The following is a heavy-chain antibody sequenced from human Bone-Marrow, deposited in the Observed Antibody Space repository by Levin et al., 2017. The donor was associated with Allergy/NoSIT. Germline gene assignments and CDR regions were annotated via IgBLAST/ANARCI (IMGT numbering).Heavy chain of an antibody. J-gene: IGHJ1*01. CDR2: ISSSGSTI. D-gene: IGHD6-13*01. CDR1: GFTFSDYY. CDR3: ATVGYSSSWYYYFQH. Sequence: GGSLRLSCAASGFTFSDYYMSWIRQAPGKGLEWVSYISSSGSTIYYADSVKGRFTISRDNAKNSLYLQMNSLRAEDTAVYYCATVGYSSSWYYYFQHWGQGTLVTVSS. V-gene: IGHV3-11*01.